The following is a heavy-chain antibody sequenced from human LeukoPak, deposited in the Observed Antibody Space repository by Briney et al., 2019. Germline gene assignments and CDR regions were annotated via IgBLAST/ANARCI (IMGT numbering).Heavy chain of an antibody. V-gene: IGHV1-2*06. CDR3: ARDYSRGYSYGADY. CDR2: INPNSGGT. J-gene: IGHJ4*02. D-gene: IGHD5-18*01. Sequence: ASVKVSCKASGYTFTGYYMHWVRQAPGQGLEWMGRINPNSGGTNYAQKFQGRVTMTRDTSISTAYMELSRLRSDDTAVYYYARDYSRGYSYGADYWGQGTLVTVSS. CDR1: GYTFTGYY.